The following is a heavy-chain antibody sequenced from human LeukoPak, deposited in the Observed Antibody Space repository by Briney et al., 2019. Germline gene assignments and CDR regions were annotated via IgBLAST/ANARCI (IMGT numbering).Heavy chain of an antibody. J-gene: IGHJ4*02. Sequence: GGSLRLSCAAFGFTFKIYTMNWVRQAPGKGLEWVSAISGSGGSTYYADSVKGRFTISRDNSKNTLYLQMNSLRAEDTAVYYCAKAASSGWDDYWGQGTLVTVSS. CDR3: AKAASSGWDDY. CDR1: GFTFKIYT. D-gene: IGHD3-22*01. V-gene: IGHV3-23*01. CDR2: ISGSGGST.